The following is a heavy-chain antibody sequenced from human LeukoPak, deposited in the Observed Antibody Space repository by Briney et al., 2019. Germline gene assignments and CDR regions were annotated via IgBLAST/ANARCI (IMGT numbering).Heavy chain of an antibody. J-gene: IGHJ4*02. Sequence: PLETLSLTCTVSGGSISSGGYYWSWIRQHPGKGLEWIGYIYYSGSTYYNPSLKSRVTISVDTSKNQFSLKLSSVTAADTAVYYCARGRSLKLRRDGYNYYFDYWGQGTLVTVSS. CDR3: ARGRSLKLRRDGYNYYFDY. D-gene: IGHD5-24*01. CDR2: IYYSGST. CDR1: GGSISSGGYY. V-gene: IGHV4-31*03.